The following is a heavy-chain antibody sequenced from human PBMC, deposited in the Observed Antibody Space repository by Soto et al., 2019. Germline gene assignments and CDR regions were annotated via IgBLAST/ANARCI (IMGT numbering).Heavy chain of an antibody. CDR3: ARDPCSSTTVTIMDY. Sequence: GGSLRLPCAASGFPFTRHSMNCARQAAGKGLERISYISDSSGTIYYADSVKSRFTISRDNVQNSLYLQMNSLRDEDTAVYYCARDPCSSTTVTIMDYWGQGTQVTVSS. J-gene: IGHJ4*02. V-gene: IGHV3-48*02. CDR1: GFPFTRHS. CDR2: ISDSSGTI. D-gene: IGHD4-17*01.